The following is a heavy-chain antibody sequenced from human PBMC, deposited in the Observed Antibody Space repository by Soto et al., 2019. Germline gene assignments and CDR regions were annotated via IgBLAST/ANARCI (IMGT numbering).Heavy chain of an antibody. CDR2: ISGSGGST. J-gene: IGHJ4*02. D-gene: IGHD1-26*01. Sequence: AGSLRLSCAASGFTFSSYAMSWVRQAPGKGLEWVSAISGSGGSTYYADSVKGRFTISRDNAKNSLYLQMNSLRAEDTAVYFFARDRVGTTRGKGPDFWGQGTLVTVSS. V-gene: IGHV3-23*01. CDR1: GFTFSSYA. CDR3: ARDRVGTTRGKGPDF.